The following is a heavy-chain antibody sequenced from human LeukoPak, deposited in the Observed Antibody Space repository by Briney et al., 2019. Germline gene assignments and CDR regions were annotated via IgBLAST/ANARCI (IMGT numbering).Heavy chain of an antibody. D-gene: IGHD3-22*01. J-gene: IGHJ1*01. CDR1: GFTVSSNY. Sequence: GGSLRLSCAASGFTVSSNYMSWVRQAPGKGLEWVSVIYSGGSTYYADSVKGRFTISRDNSKNTLYLQMNSLRAEDTAVYYCAREGYYDSSGYYYAEYFQHWGQGTLVTVSS. V-gene: IGHV3-66*01. CDR2: IYSGGST. CDR3: AREGYYDSSGYYYAEYFQH.